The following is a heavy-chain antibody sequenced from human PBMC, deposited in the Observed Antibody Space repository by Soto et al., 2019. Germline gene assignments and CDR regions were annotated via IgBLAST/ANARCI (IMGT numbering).Heavy chain of an antibody. J-gene: IGHJ4*02. CDR1: SDSISSYY. Sequence: PSGTLSLTSAVSSDSISSYYWSWIRQPPGKRLEWIGYISYSGSTDYNPSLKSRVTISGDTSKNQFSLKVSSVTAADTAVYYCARGTSWQRPFDYWGQGTLVTVSS. V-gene: IGHV4-59*01. CDR3: ARGTSWQRPFDY. CDR2: ISYSGST. D-gene: IGHD6-25*01.